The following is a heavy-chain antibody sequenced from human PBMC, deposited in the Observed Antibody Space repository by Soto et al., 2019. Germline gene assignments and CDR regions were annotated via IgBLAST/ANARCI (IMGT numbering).Heavy chain of an antibody. CDR1: GGSVTNSSYY. J-gene: IGHJ4*02. V-gene: IGHV4-39*01. CDR3: VSQRTTVPTQAYFDY. D-gene: IGHD4-17*01. Sequence: PSETLSLTCTVSGGSVTNSSYYWGWIRQSPGKGLEWIGSVCYRGRSYSKSSVKSRVTISVDTSKNRFSLSLNSVTASDTAVYFCVSQRTTVPTQAYFDYWGPGALGTVSS. CDR2: VCYRGRS.